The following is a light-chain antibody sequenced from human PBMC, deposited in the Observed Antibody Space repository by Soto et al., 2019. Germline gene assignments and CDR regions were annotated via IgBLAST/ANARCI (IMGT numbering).Light chain of an antibody. J-gene: IGLJ3*02. V-gene: IGLV2-14*01. CDR2: DVT. CDR3: SSYTSSSTPLV. Sequence: QSALTQPASVSGSPGQSITNSCTGTSSDVGGYNYVSWYQQHPGKAPKLMIYDVTNRPPGVSNRFSGSKSGNTASLTISGLQAEDEADYYCSSYTSSSTPLVFGGGTKLTVL. CDR1: SSDVGGYNY.